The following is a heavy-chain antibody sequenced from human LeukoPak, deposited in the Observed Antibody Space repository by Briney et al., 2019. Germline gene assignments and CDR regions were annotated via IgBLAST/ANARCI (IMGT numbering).Heavy chain of an antibody. Sequence: PGGSLRLSCVVSGFTFSSYEMNWVRQAPGKGLEWVSVIYSGGSTYYADSVKGRFTISIDNAKNTLNLQMNSLRAEDTAVYYCARSSSSSGFYYNGMDVWGQGTTVTVSS. V-gene: IGHV3-66*01. CDR1: GFTFSSYE. D-gene: IGHD6-6*01. J-gene: IGHJ6*02. CDR2: IYSGGST. CDR3: ARSSSSSGFYYNGMDV.